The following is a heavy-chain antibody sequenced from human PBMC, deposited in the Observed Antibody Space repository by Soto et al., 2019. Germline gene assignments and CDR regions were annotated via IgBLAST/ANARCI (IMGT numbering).Heavy chain of an antibody. CDR3: VHTAGWLHRY. CDR2: IYSDGNK. J-gene: IGHJ4*02. Sequence: HITLKESGPTLVKPTQTLTLTCTLSGFSLSDFAVVVAWVRRTPGKALEWLALIYSDGNKYYSPSLKTRLTISTDPSKDHVVLTMTNMHPLDTATYFCVHTAGWLHRYWGQGTQVTVSS. D-gene: IGHD5-12*01. CDR1: GFSLSDFAVV. V-gene: IGHV2-5*02.